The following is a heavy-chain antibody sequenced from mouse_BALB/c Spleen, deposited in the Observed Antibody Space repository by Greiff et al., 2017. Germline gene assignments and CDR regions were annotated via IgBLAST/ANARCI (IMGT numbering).Heavy chain of an antibody. Sequence: VQLQQSGAELVKPGASVKLSCTASGFNIKDTFMHWVKQRPEQGLEWIGRIDPANGNTKYDPKFPGKATITADTSSNTAYLQLSSLTSEDTAVYYCDRGDRYGDFDYWGQGTTLTVSS. CDR3: DRGDRYGDFDY. CDR2: IDPANGNT. J-gene: IGHJ2*01. D-gene: IGHD2-14*01. CDR1: GFNIKDTF. V-gene: IGHV14-3*02.